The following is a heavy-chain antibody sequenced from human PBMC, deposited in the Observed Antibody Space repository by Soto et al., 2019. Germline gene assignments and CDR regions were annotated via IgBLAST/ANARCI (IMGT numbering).Heavy chain of an antibody. D-gene: IGHD2-21*01. V-gene: IGHV3-23*01. CDR2: ISGSGGST. CDR1: GFTFSSYA. Sequence: GGSLRISCAASGFTFSSYAMSWVRQAPGKGLECASAISGSGGSTYYANSVKGRFTISRDNSKNTLYLQMNSLRAKDTSVYYCAKVQIGTNCHLVLAKWRQG. CDR3: AKVQIGTNCHLVLAK. J-gene: IGHJ1*01.